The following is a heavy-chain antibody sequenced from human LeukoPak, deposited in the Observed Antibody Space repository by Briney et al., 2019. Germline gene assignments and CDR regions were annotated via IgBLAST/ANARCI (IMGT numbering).Heavy chain of an antibody. CDR1: GFTFTSYA. Sequence: GGSLRLSCAASGFTFTSYAMSWVRQAPGKGLEWVSGISGSGDSTYYAGSVKGRFTISRGNSKNTLYLQMNTLSAEDTAVYYCAKAAGYSSSWYFDYWGQGTLVTVSS. CDR2: ISGSGDST. J-gene: IGHJ4*02. CDR3: AKAAGYSSSWYFDY. V-gene: IGHV3-23*01. D-gene: IGHD6-13*01.